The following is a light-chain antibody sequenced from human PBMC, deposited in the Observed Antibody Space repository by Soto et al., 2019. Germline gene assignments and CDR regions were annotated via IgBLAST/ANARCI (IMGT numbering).Light chain of an antibody. V-gene: IGKV1-12*01. CDR3: QQANSFPLH. Sequence: DIQMTQSPSSVSASVGDRVTITCRASQGIDSWLAWYQQKPGQAPRLLIYAASSLQSGVPSRFSGSGSGTDFTLTISSLQPEDFATYYCQQANSFPLHFGQGTKLEIK. J-gene: IGKJ2*01. CDR2: AAS. CDR1: QGIDSW.